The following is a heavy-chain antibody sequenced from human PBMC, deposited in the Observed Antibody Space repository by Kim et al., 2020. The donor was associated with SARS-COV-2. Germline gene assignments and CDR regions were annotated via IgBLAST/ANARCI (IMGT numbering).Heavy chain of an antibody. J-gene: IGHJ6*02. V-gene: IGHV3-30*07. CDR3: AREGFPLRDYYYGMDV. Sequence: SVKGRFTISRDNSKNTLYLQMNSLRAEDTAVYYCAREGFPLRDYYYGMDVWGQGTTVTVSS. D-gene: IGHD3-10*01.